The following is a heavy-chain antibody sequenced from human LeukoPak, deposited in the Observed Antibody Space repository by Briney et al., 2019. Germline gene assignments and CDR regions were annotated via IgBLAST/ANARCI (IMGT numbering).Heavy chain of an antibody. D-gene: IGHD1-26*01. V-gene: IGHV3-48*01. CDR3: ARDGSIVGAKGKYFDY. Sequence: PGGSLRLSCAASGFTFSSYSMNWVRLAPGKGLEWVSYISSSSSTIYYADSVKGRFTISRDNAKNSLYLQMNSLRAEDTAVYYCARDGSIVGAKGKYFDYWGQGTLVTVSS. J-gene: IGHJ4*02. CDR2: ISSSSSTI. CDR1: GFTFSSYS.